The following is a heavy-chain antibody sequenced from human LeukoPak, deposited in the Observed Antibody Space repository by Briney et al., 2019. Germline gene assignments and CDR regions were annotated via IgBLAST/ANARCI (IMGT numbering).Heavy chain of an antibody. J-gene: IGHJ4*02. CDR1: GFTFSSYG. CDR3: AKDSHWILFDD. Sequence: GGSLRLSCAASGFTFSSYGMHWVRQAPGKGLEWVAVISYDGNTKYYADSVKGRFTISRDNSKNTLYLQMNSLRAEDTAVYYCAKDSHWILFDDWGQGTLVTVSS. V-gene: IGHV3-30*18. CDR2: ISYDGNTK. D-gene: IGHD2-2*03.